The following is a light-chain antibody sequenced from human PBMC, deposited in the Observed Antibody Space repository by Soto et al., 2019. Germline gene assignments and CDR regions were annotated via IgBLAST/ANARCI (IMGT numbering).Light chain of an antibody. J-gene: IGKJ1*01. CDR1: QSISTW. Sequence: DIQMTQSPSTLSASVGDRVTITCRASQSISTWLAWYQQKPRKAPKLLIYMASVLESGVPSRFSGSGSGTEFTLTISSLQPDDFANYYCQHYSAYSTFGQGTKVEIK. CDR2: MAS. CDR3: QHYSAYST. V-gene: IGKV1-5*03.